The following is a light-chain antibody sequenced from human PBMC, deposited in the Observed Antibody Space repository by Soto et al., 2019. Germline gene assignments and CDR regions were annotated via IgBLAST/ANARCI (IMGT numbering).Light chain of an antibody. CDR1: SSDVGSYNL. V-gene: IGLV2-23*01. CDR2: GDN. CDR3: YSYAGGSTWV. J-gene: IGLJ3*02. Sequence: QSALTQPASASGSPGQSITISCTGTSSDVGSYNLVSWCQQHPGKAPKLMIYGDNKRPSGVSNRFSGSKSGNTASLTISGLQAEDEADYYCYSYAGGSTWVFGGGTKLTVL.